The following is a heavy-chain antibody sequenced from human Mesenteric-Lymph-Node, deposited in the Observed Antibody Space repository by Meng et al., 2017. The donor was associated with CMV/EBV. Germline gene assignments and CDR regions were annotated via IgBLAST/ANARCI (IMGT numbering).Heavy chain of an antibody. Sequence: GESLKISCAASGFTFSSYEMNWVRQAPGKGLEWVSYISSSGSTIYYADSVKGRFTISRDNAKNSLYLQMNSLRAEDTAVYYCARGDFASSHWGWFYYYGMDVWGQGTTVTVSS. D-gene: IGHD7-27*01. CDR1: GFTFSSYE. V-gene: IGHV3-48*03. CDR3: ARGDFASSHWGWFYYYGMDV. J-gene: IGHJ6*02. CDR2: ISSSGSTI.